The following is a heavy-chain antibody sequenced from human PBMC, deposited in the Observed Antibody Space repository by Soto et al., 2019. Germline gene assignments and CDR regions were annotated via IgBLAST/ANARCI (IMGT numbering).Heavy chain of an antibody. D-gene: IGHD6-19*01. CDR1: GFNFTTYD. V-gene: IGHV1-8*01. J-gene: IGHJ6*02. CDR3: ARADNSVWANGYYGMDV. CDR2: MNPNSGNT. Sequence: QVQLVQSGAEVKKPGASVKVSCKASGFNFTTYDIDWVRQATGQGLEWMGWMNPNSGNTGYAQKFQGRITMTRNTSISTVYMALRSLRVEDTAVYYCARADNSVWANGYYGMDVGGQGTTVTFSS.